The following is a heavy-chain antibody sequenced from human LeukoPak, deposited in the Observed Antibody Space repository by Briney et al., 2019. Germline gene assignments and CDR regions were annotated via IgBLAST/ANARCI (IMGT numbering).Heavy chain of an antibody. V-gene: IGHV1-18*01. Sequence: ASVKVSCKASGYTFTSYGISWVRQAPGQGLEWMGWISAYNGNTNYAQKLQGRVTMTTDTSTSTAYMELSSLRSEDTAVYYCARERDCSGGSCPFDYWGQGTLVTVSS. CDR3: ARERDCSGGSCPFDY. CDR1: GYTFTSYG. D-gene: IGHD2-15*01. CDR2: ISAYNGNT. J-gene: IGHJ4*02.